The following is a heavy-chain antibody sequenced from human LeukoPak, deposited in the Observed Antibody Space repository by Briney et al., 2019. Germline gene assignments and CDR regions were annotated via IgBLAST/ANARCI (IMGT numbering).Heavy chain of an antibody. J-gene: IGHJ5*02. D-gene: IGHD2-15*01. Sequence: ASVKVSCKASGYTFTGYYMHWVRQAPGQGLEWMGWINPNSGNTGYAQKFQGRVTITRNTSISTAYMELSSLRSEDTAVYYCARGGYCSGGSCYGYNWFDPWGQGTLVTVSS. V-gene: IGHV1-8*03. CDR2: INPNSGNT. CDR3: ARGGYCSGGSCYGYNWFDP. CDR1: GYTFTGYY.